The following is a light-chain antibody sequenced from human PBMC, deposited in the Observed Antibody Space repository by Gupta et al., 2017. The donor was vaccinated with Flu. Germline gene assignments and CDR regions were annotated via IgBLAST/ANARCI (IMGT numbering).Light chain of an antibody. CDR1: QTISNY. Sequence: DIQMTQSPSSPSASVGDRVSITCRASQTISNYLSWYQLRPGKAPKLLIYAASSLQSGVPSRFSGSGSGTDFTLTISSLQPEDFATYYCHQTYTPPRTFGQGTKVEV. CDR2: AAS. CDR3: HQTYTPPRT. J-gene: IGKJ1*01. V-gene: IGKV1-39*01.